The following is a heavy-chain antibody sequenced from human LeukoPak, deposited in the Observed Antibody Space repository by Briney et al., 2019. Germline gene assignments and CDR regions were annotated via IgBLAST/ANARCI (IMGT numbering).Heavy chain of an antibody. J-gene: IGHJ4*02. CDR3: ARAGYSSSWFFDY. V-gene: IGHV3-48*01. CDR2: ISSSSSTI. CDR1: GFTFSSYS. Sequence: GGSLRLSCAASGFTFSSYSMNWVRQAPGKGLEWVSYISSSSSTIYYADSVKGRFTISRDNAKNSLYLQMNSLRAEDTAVYYCARAGYSSSWFFDYWGQGTLVTVSS. D-gene: IGHD6-13*01.